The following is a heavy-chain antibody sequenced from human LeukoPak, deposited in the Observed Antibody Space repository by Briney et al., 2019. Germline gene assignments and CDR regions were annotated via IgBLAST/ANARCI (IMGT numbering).Heavy chain of an antibody. CDR3: ARPYLDSSGWYWYFDL. D-gene: IGHD6-19*01. CDR1: GGSISSYY. CDR2: IYYSGST. V-gene: IGHV4-59*08. J-gene: IGHJ2*01. Sequence: SETLSLTCTVSGGSISSYYWSWIRQPPGKGLEWIGYIYYSGSTNYNPSLKSRVTISVDTSKNQSSLKLSSVTAADTAVYYCARPYLDSSGWYWYFDLWGRGTLVTVSS.